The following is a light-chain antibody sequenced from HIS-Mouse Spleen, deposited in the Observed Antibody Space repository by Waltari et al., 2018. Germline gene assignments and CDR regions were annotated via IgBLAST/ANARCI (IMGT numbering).Light chain of an antibody. V-gene: IGKV1-5*03. CDR2: KAS. J-gene: IGKJ3*01. CDR3: QQYNSYSFT. CDR1: QSISSW. Sequence: DIQMTQSPSTLSASVGDRVTITCRASQSISSWLAWYQQKPGKAPKLLIYKASSLESGVPSRFSGSGSGTEFTLTISSLQPDDFATYYRQQYNSYSFTFGPGTKVDIK.